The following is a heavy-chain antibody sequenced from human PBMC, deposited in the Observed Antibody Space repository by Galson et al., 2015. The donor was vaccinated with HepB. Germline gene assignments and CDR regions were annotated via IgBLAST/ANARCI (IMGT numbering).Heavy chain of an antibody. D-gene: IGHD4-17*01. CDR3: ARDLWDDYGASAYYFHN. CDR1: GGTFGSHT. Sequence: SVKVSCKASGGTFGSHTISWVRQAPGQGLEWMGRIIPLSGTVNYTQKFQGRVAITADTSTATVYMELSSLRSEDTALYYCARDLWDDYGASAYYFHNWGQGTLVTVSS. J-gene: IGHJ4*02. V-gene: IGHV1-69*08. CDR2: IIPLSGTV.